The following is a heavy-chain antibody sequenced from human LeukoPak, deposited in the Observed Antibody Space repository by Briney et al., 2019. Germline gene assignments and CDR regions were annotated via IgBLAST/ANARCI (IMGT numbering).Heavy chain of an antibody. D-gene: IGHD2-15*01. CDR2: IRAYNGNA. J-gene: IGHJ5*02. CDR1: GYMFTSYA. Sequence: ASVKVSCKASGYMFTSYAISWVRRAPGQGLEWMGWIRAYNGNAKYAQKFQARVTMTTDTSTSTAYMELRSLRSGDTAVYYCARVAVDLDCSGDTCSSVFKSFDAWGQGTLVTVSS. V-gene: IGHV1-18*01. CDR3: ARVAVDLDCSGDTCSSVFKSFDA.